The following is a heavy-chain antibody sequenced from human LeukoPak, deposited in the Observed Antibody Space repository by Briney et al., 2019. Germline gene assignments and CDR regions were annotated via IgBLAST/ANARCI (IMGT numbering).Heavy chain of an antibody. D-gene: IGHD6-6*01. CDR2: IIPILGIA. J-gene: IGHJ4*02. V-gene: IGHV1-69*02. CDR1: GGTFSSYT. Sequence: GASVKVSCKASGGTFSSYTISWVRQAPGQGLEWMGRIIPILGIANYAQKFQGRVTITADKSTSTAYMELSSLRSEDTAVYYCVRARGIAARPWWYWGQGTLVTVSS. CDR3: VRARGIAARPWWY.